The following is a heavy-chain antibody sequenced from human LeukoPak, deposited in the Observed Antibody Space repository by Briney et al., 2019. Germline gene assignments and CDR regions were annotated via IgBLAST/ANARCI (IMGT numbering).Heavy chain of an antibody. Sequence: SETLSLTCTVSGGSISSSSYYWGWIRQPPGKGLEWIGSIYYSGSTYYNPSLKSRVTISVDTSKNQFSLKLSSVTAADTAVYCCARTAEVVPAAMRGDAFDIWGQGTMVTVSS. V-gene: IGHV4-39*07. D-gene: IGHD2-2*01. CDR1: GGSISSSSYY. J-gene: IGHJ3*02. CDR2: IYYSGST. CDR3: ARTAEVVPAAMRGDAFDI.